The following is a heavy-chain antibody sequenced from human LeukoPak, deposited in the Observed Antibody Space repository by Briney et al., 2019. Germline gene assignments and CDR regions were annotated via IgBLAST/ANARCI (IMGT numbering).Heavy chain of an antibody. J-gene: IGHJ6*03. Sequence: GGSLRLSCAASGFRYRLYNMKWVPQATGQTLEWVSYITCGSSYIYYADSVKGRFTIFRDNAKSSLYLQMDSLRAEDTAVYYCARDPYSGNYGAYYYYYMDVWGKGTTVTISS. V-gene: IGHV3-21*01. D-gene: IGHD1-26*01. CDR2: ITCGSSYI. CDR3: ARDPYSGNYGAYYYYYMDV. CDR1: GFRYRLYN.